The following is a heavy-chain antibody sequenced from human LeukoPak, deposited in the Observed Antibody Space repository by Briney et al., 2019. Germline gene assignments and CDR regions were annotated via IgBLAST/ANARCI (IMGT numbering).Heavy chain of an antibody. V-gene: IGHV4-59*08. CDR3: ARGGYGDYGYYGMDV. CDR1: GGSISSYY. D-gene: IGHD4-17*01. J-gene: IGHJ6*02. Sequence: SETLSLTCTVSGGSISSYYWSWIRQPPGKGLEWIGYIYYSGSTNYNPPLKSRVTISVDTSKNQFSLKLSSVTAADTAVYYCARGGYGDYGYYGMDVWGQGTTVTVSS. CDR2: IYYSGST.